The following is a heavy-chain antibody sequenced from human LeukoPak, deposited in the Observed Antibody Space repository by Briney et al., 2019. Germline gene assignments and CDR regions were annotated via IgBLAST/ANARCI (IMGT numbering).Heavy chain of an antibody. CDR1: GFTFSSYS. CDR2: ISSSSSYI. V-gene: IGHV3-21*01. J-gene: IGHJ4*02. CDR3: ARCRRFGGGGYYYFDY. D-gene: IGHD3-10*01. Sequence: GGSLRLSCAASGFTFSSYSMNWVRQAPGKGLEWVSSISSSSSYIYYADSVKGRFAISRDNAKNSLYLQMNSLRAEDTAVYYCARCRRFGGGGYYYFDYWGQGTLVTVSS.